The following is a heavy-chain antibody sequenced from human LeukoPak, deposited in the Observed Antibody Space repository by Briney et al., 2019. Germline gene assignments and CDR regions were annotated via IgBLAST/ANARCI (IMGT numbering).Heavy chain of an antibody. D-gene: IGHD3-10*01. CDR1: GYSFTSYW. J-gene: IGHJ3*02. CDR3: ARLLFWFGVPPAFDI. CDR2: IYPGDSDT. V-gene: IGHV5-51*01. Sequence: GESLKISCKGSGYSFTSYWIGWVRQMPGKGLEWMEIIYPGDSDTRYSPSFQGQVTISADKSISTAYLQWSSLKASDTAMYYCARLLFWFGVPPAFDIWGQGTMVTVSS.